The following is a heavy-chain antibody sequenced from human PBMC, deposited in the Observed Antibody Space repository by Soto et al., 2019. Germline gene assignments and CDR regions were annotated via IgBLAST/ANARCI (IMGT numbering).Heavy chain of an antibody. J-gene: IGHJ3*01. V-gene: IGHV4-59*08. CDR2: FYYSGST. CDR3: ARRWGDAFDF. CDR1: GCSTRNYY. D-gene: IGHD3-16*01. Sequence: PSDTLSLTCTLSGCSTRNYYWSRLRPPPGNGLEWFCYFYYSGSTNYHPSLKSRFTLSLDTSKNQFSLKLSSVTAADTAVYYCARRWGDAFDFWGQGTRVT.